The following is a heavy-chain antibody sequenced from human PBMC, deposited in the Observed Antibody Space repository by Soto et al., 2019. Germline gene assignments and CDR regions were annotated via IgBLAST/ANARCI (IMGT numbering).Heavy chain of an antibody. J-gene: IGHJ4*02. Sequence: GGSLRLSCAASGFTFSSYAMSWVRQAPGKGLEWVSAISGSGGSTYYADSVKGRFTISRDNSKNTLYLQMNSLRAEDTAVYYCAKESKYLKGRTVTNYFDYWGQGTLVTVSS. D-gene: IGHD4-17*01. V-gene: IGHV3-23*01. CDR1: GFTFSSYA. CDR2: ISGSGGST. CDR3: AKESKYLKGRTVTNYFDY.